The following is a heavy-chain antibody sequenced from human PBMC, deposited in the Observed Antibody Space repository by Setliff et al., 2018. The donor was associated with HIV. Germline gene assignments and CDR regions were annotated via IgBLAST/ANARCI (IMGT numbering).Heavy chain of an antibody. V-gene: IGHV4-59*02. Sequence: PSETLSLTCTVSGGSVNSHYWSWIRQSPGRGLEWIGYIYYSVSTKYNPSLKSRVSMSIDTSKNQFSLKMSSVTAADTAVYYCARGVVDYDFWSGSGGYYYMDVWGKGTTVTAP. CDR2: IYYSVST. D-gene: IGHD3-3*01. CDR1: GGSVNSHY. J-gene: IGHJ6*03. CDR3: ARGVVDYDFWSGSGGYYYMDV.